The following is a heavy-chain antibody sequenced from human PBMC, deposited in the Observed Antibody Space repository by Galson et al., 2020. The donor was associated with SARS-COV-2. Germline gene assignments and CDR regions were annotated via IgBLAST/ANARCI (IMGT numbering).Heavy chain of an antibody. V-gene: IGHV1-2*04. CDR3: ARDSSGYSRLSS. Sequence: ASVKVSCKASGYTFTGYYMHWVRQAPGQGLEWMGWINPNSGGTNYAQKFQDWVTMTRDTSISTAYMELSRLRSDDTAVYYCARDSSGYSRLSSWGQGTLVTVSS. J-gene: IGHJ5*02. CDR1: GYTFTGYY. D-gene: IGHD3-22*01. CDR2: INPNSGGT.